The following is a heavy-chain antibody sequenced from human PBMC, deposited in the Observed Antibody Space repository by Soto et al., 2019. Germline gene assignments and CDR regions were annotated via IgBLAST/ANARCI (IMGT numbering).Heavy chain of an antibody. J-gene: IGHJ5*02. CDR1: GFNVGSYP. Sequence: GESLRLACPASGFNVGSYPMSWGRQAPGKGLEWVSAISGSGGSTYYADSVKGRFTISRDNSKNTLYLQMYSLRAEDTPVYYCAKDLVELAWGWFAPWGQGTLVTVS. CDR3: AKDLVELAWGWFAP. CDR2: ISGSGGST. V-gene: IGHV3-23*01. D-gene: IGHD1-26*01.